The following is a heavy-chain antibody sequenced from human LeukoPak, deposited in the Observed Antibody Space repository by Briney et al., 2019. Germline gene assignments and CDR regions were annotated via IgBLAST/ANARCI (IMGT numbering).Heavy chain of an antibody. V-gene: IGHV3-30*02. CDR3: AKVHVDTAMVTNWFDP. CDR2: IRYDGSNK. D-gene: IGHD5-18*01. J-gene: IGHJ5*02. Sequence: GGSLRLSCAASGFTFNNYGMHWVRQAPGKGLEWVAFIRYDGSNKYYADSVKGRFTISRDNSKNTLYLQMNSLRAEDTAVYYCAKVHVDTAMVTNWFDPWGQGTLVTVSS. CDR1: GFTFNNYG.